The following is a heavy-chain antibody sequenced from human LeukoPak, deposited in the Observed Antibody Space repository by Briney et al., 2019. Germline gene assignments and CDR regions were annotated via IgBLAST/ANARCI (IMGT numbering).Heavy chain of an antibody. D-gene: IGHD3-10*01. J-gene: IGHJ1*01. Sequence: SETLSLTCTLSRGSIYSFYWSWIRQPPGKGLEWIGNIYYSGSTNYNPSLKSRVTISVDTSKNQFSLKLNSVTAADTAVYYCARQTGYFRYWGQGTLVAVSS. CDR1: RGSIYSFY. V-gene: IGHV4-59*08. CDR3: ARQTGYFRY. CDR2: IYYSGST.